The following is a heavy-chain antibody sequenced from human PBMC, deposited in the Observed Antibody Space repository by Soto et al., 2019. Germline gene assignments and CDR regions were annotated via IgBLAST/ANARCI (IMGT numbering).Heavy chain of an antibody. Sequence: GGSLRLSCAASGFTFSSYSMNWVRQAPGKGLEWVSSISSSSSYIYYADSVKGRFTISRDNAKNSLYLQMNSLRNEDTALYYCTKGTWYYYDRSGYLDYWGQGTLVTVSS. J-gene: IGHJ4*02. CDR1: GFTFSSYS. V-gene: IGHV3-21*04. CDR2: ISSSSSYI. CDR3: TKGTWYYYDRSGYLDY. D-gene: IGHD3-22*01.